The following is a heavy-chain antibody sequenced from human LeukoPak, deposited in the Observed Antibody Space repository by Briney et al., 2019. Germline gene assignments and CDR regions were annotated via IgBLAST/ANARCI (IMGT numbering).Heavy chain of an antibody. D-gene: IGHD6-19*01. CDR2: VKQDGSEK. J-gene: IGHJ4*02. Sequence: GGSLRLSRAASGLSFSTYWMSWVRQAPGKGLEWVANVKQDGSEKYYVDSVKGRFTISRDNAKNSLYLQMNSLRVEDTAVYYYARAWSYSAGWYNYWGQGTLVTVSS. CDR1: GLSFSTYW. V-gene: IGHV3-7*04. CDR3: ARAWSYSAGWYNY.